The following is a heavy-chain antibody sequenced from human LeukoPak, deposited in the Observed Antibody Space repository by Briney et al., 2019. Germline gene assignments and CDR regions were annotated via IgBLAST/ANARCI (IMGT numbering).Heavy chain of an antibody. V-gene: IGHV4-39*07. CDR1: GGSISSSSYY. D-gene: IGHD3-10*01. CDR3: ARMIYGYYGSGSYYKPYPYFDY. J-gene: IGHJ4*02. CDR2: IYYSGST. Sequence: SETLSLTCTVSGGSISSSSYYWGWIRQPPGKGLEWIGSIYYSGSTYYNPSLKSRVTISVDTSKNQFSLKLSSVTAADTAVYYCARMIYGYYGSGSYYKPYPYFDYWGQGTLVTVSS.